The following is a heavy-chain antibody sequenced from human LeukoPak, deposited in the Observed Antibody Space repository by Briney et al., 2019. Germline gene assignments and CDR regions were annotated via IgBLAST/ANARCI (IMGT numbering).Heavy chain of an antibody. J-gene: IGHJ4*02. V-gene: IGHV3-21*01. CDR1: GFTF. D-gene: IGHD6-19*01. CDR2: ITTTSSYI. Sequence: PGGSLRLSCAASGFTFNWVCQAPGKGREWVSSITTTSSYIWYADSVKGRFTISRDNPQNSLYLQMNSLRVEDTAVYYCVRELYGSGNVYYFDHWGQETLVTVSS. CDR3: VRELYGSGNVYYFDH.